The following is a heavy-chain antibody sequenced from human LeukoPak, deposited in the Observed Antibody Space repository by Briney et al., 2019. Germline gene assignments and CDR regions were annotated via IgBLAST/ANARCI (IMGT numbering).Heavy chain of an antibody. CDR1: GGSLSTYY. J-gene: IGHJ4*02. Sequence: SETLSLTCSVSGGSLSTYYWSWIRQPPGKGLEWSGEINHSGSTNYNPSLKSRVTISVDTSKNQFSLKLSSVTAADTAVYYCASPTGYSSSWYGYCGQGTLVTVSS. V-gene: IGHV4-34*01. D-gene: IGHD6-13*01. CDR3: ASPTGYSSSWYGY. CDR2: INHSGST.